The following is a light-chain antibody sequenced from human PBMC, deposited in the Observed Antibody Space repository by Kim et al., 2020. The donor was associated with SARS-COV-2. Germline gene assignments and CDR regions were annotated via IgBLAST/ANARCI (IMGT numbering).Light chain of an antibody. CDR2: DVI. V-gene: IGLV2-14*04. CDR3: SSYTSSSTLV. Sequence: GPPITISFTGTTRDVVGYNYVSWYNQHPGKAPELMIYDVINRPSGVSNLFSGSKSGNTASLTISGLQAEDEADYYCSSYTSSSTLVFGGGTQLTVL. J-gene: IGLJ2*01. CDR1: TRDVVGYNY.